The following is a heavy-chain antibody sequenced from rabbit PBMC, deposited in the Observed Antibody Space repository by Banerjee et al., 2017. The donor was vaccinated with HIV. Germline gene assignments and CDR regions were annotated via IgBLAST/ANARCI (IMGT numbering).Heavy chain of an antibody. CDR2: INSNTGNT. CDR3: ARGSYNALNP. CDR1: GFSFSSYYY. Sequence: QSLEESGGDLVKPGASLTLTCTASGFSFSSYYYMCWVRQAPGKGLEWIACINSNTGNTVYASWAKGPFTISKTSSTTVTLQMTSLTAADTATYFCARGSYNALNPRGPGTLVTVS. V-gene: IGHV1S40*01. J-gene: IGHJ2*01. D-gene: IGHD1-1*01.